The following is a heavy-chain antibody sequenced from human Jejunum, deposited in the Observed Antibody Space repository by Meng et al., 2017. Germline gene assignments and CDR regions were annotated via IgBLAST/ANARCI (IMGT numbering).Heavy chain of an antibody. CDR1: GGSISSSYYY. D-gene: IGHD1-26*01. CDR3: ARRIRGGSYLG. J-gene: IGHJ4*02. Sequence: QLQLQESGAGLVKASETLSLTCTVSGGSISSSYYYWNWIRQPPGKGLEWIGEIHHSGSTNYNPSLESRVTISRDTSKKQFSLRLSSVTAANTAVYYCARRIRGGSYLGWGQGTLVTVSS. CDR2: IHHSGST. V-gene: IGHV4-39*07.